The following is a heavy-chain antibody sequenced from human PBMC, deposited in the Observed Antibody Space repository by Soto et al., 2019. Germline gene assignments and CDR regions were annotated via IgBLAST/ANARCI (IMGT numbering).Heavy chain of an antibody. J-gene: IGHJ5*02. D-gene: IGHD3-16*01. CDR2: VSRAGTYT. Sequence: EVQLLESGGEVVRPGGSLRLSCAASGFTFSSYAMGWVRQAPGKGLEWVAGVSRAGTYTFYADSARGRFSISRDNSRDTVDLYMNALRGDDTAVYFCVKYTVTEDLGESWGQGTLVSVSS. CDR3: VKYTVTEDLGES. CDR1: GFTFSSYA. V-gene: IGHV3-23*01.